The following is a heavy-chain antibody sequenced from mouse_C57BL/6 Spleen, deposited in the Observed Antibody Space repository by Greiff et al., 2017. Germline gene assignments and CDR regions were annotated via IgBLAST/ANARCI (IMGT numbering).Heavy chain of an antibody. Sequence: VQLQQSGPELVKPGASVKISCKASGYAFSSSWMNWVKQRPGKGLEWIGRIYPGDGDTNYNGKFKGKATLTADKSSSTASMQLSSLTSEDSAVYFCARRNWDWYFDVWGTGTTVTVSS. CDR2: IYPGDGDT. D-gene: IGHD4-1*01. V-gene: IGHV1-82*01. CDR1: GYAFSSSW. J-gene: IGHJ1*03. CDR3: ARRNWDWYFDV.